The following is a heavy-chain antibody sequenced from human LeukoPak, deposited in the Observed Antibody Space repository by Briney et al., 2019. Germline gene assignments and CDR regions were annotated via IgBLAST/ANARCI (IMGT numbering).Heavy chain of an antibody. J-gene: IGHJ3*02. CDR2: IYYSGST. V-gene: IGHV4-30-4*08. CDR1: GGSFSGYY. Sequence: PSETLSLTCAVYGGSFSGYYWSWIRQPPGKGLEWIGYIYYSGSTYYNPSLKSRVTISVDTSKNQFSLKLSSVTAADTAVYYCATATTYAYCGGDCYSQVDAFDIWGQGTMVTVSS. D-gene: IGHD2-21*02. CDR3: ATATTYAYCGGDCYSQVDAFDI.